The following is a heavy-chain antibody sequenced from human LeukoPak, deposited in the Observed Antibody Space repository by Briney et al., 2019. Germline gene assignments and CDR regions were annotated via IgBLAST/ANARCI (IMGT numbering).Heavy chain of an antibody. D-gene: IGHD6-13*01. Sequence: GGSLRLSCAASGFTFSTYAMSWVRQAPGKGLEWVSGISGSGGSTYYADSVKGRFTISRDNSKNTLYLQMNSLRAEDTAVYYCAKWVGHSRAYNWFDPWGQGTLVTVSS. J-gene: IGHJ5*02. CDR1: GFTFSTYA. CDR3: AKWVGHSRAYNWFDP. V-gene: IGHV3-23*01. CDR2: ISGSGGST.